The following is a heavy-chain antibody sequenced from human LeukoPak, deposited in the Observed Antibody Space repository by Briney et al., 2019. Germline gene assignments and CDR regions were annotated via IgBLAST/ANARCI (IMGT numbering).Heavy chain of an antibody. V-gene: IGHV4-39*07. Sequence: SETLTLTCTVSGGSISSRSYYWGWIRQPPEKGLEWIGSIYYSGGTYYNPSLESRVAISADMSKNQISLQLTSVTGADTAVYYCAGERGEEYSSGWYKTNFFYNWGQGIRVTVSS. D-gene: IGHD6-19*01. CDR1: GGSISSRSYY. CDR2: IYYSGGT. CDR3: AGERGEEYSSGWYKTNFFYN. J-gene: IGHJ4*02.